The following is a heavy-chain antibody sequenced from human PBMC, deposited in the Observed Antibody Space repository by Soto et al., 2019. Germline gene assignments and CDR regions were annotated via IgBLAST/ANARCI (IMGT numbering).Heavy chain of an antibody. CDR3: AKEDYLYYYYYGMDV. J-gene: IGHJ6*02. CDR1: GFTFSSYG. D-gene: IGHD4-17*01. V-gene: IGHV3-30*18. Sequence: LRLSCAASGFTFSSYGMHWVRQAPGKGLEWVAVISYDGSNKYYADSVKGRFTISRDNSKNTLYLQMNSLRAEDTAVYYCAKEDYLYYYYYGMDVWGQGTTVTVSS. CDR2: ISYDGSNK.